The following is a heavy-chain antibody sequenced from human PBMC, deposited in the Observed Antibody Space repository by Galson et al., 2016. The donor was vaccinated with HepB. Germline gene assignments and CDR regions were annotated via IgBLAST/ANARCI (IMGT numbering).Heavy chain of an antibody. V-gene: IGHV1-69*13. CDR2: IIPMLGTA. J-gene: IGHJ4*02. Sequence: SVKVSCKASRGTFNTYAISWVRQAPGQGLEWMGGIIPMLGTATYAQKFQGRVTITADESTSTAYMDLSSLRSEDTALYYCARGSEILTGYYAYWGQGTLITVSS. CDR1: RGTFNTYA. D-gene: IGHD3-9*01. CDR3: ARGSEILTGYYAY.